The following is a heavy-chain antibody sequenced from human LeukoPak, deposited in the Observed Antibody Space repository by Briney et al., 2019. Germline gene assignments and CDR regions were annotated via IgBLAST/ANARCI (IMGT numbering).Heavy chain of an antibody. CDR1: GGSFSGYY. Sequence: SENLSLNCAVYGGSFSGYYWSWLRQPPGKGLEWFGEINHSGSTNYNPSLKSRVTISVDTSKNQFSLKLSSVTAADTAVYYCARLPGDRKIRFDYWGQGTLVTVSS. CDR2: INHSGST. CDR3: ARLPGDRKIRFDY. D-gene: IGHD7-27*01. J-gene: IGHJ4*02. V-gene: IGHV4-34*01.